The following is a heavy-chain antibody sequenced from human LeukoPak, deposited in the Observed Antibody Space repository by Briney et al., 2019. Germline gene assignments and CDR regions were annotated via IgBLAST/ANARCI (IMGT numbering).Heavy chain of an antibody. Sequence: GGSLRLSCAASGFTFSSYWMHWVRHARGKGLVWVSCINSDGSSTSYADSVKCRFNISRDTAKNTLYLQMNSMRAEDTAVYYCARANYYGSGTAAFDIWGQGTMVTVSS. J-gene: IGHJ3*02. CDR3: ARANYYGSGTAAFDI. CDR2: INSDGSST. CDR1: GFTFSSYW. D-gene: IGHD3-10*01. V-gene: IGHV3-74*01.